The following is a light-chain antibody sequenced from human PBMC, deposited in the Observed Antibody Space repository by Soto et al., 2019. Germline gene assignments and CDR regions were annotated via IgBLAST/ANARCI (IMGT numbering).Light chain of an antibody. J-gene: IGLJ1*01. CDR1: SSDIGHYDY. CDR3: CSLTTSHTYV. Sequence: QSALTQHASVSGSPGQSITISCTGTSSDIGHYDYVSWYQQHPGKAPKLMIYHVTYRPSGVSNLYSGSKSGNSASLTISGLQADDEADYYCCSLTTSHTYVFGSGTKLTVL. CDR2: HVT. V-gene: IGLV2-14*03.